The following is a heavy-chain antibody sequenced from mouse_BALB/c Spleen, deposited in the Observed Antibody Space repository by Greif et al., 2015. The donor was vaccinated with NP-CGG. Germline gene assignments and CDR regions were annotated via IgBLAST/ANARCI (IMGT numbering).Heavy chain of an antibody. V-gene: IGHV14-3*02. CDR1: GFNIKDTY. J-gene: IGHJ4*01. Sequence: EVKLVKSGAELVKPGASVKLSCTASGFNIKDTYMHWVKQRPEQGLEWIGRIDPANGNTKYDPKFQGKATITADTSSNTAHLQLSSLTSEDTAVYYCARDYGSRGYAMDYWGQGTSVTVSS. D-gene: IGHD1-1*01. CDR3: ARDYGSRGYAMDY. CDR2: IDPANGNT.